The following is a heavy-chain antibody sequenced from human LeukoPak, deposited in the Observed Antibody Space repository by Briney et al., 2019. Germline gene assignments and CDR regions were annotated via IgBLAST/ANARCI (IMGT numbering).Heavy chain of an antibody. Sequence: ASVKVSCKASGYTFTSYYMHWVRQAPGQGLEWMGIINPSGGSTSYAQKFQGRVTMTRGRSTSTVYMELSSLRSEDTAVYYCAREVVGHLMTTVNGNWFDPWGQGTLVTVSS. CDR2: INPSGGST. J-gene: IGHJ5*02. D-gene: IGHD4-17*01. CDR1: GYTFTSYY. CDR3: AREVVGHLMTTVNGNWFDP. V-gene: IGHV1-46*01.